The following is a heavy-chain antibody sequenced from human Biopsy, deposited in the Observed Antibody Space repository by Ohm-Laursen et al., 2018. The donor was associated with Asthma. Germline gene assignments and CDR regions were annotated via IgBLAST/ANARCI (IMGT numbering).Heavy chain of an antibody. Sequence: SLRLSCTASGFSFSNYGMHWVRQAPGKGLDWVALISYDGRETGYVDSVKGRFTISRDNSRNTLHLEMNSLRAEDTAVYFCAKEVFPGWELRRGPDSWGQGTLVTVSS. CDR2: ISYDGRET. V-gene: IGHV3-30*18. CDR1: GFSFSNYG. D-gene: IGHD1-26*01. J-gene: IGHJ4*02. CDR3: AKEVFPGWELRRGPDS.